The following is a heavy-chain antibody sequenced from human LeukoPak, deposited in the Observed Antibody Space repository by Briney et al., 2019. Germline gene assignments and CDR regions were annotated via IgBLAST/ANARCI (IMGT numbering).Heavy chain of an antibody. CDR2: IDTSGRT. CDR1: GGSISSGSYY. V-gene: IGHV4-61*02. CDR3: ARDPKAGYLGS. J-gene: IGHJ5*02. D-gene: IGHD3-22*01. Sequence: KPSETLSLTCTVSGGSISSGSYYWSWIRQPAGKGLEWIGRIDTSGRTNYNPSLKIRVTISVDTSKNQFSLKLSSVTAADTAVYYCARDPKAGYLGSWGQGTLVTVSS.